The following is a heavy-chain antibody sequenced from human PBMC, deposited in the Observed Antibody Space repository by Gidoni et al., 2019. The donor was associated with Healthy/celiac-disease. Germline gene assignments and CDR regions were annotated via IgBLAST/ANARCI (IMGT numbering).Heavy chain of an antibody. Sequence: QVQLQESGPGLVKPSETLSLTCTVSGGSISSYYWSWIRQPPGKGLEWIGYIYYSGSTNYNPSLKSRVTISVDTSKNQFSLKLSSVTAADTAVYYCARVKRSGSYNDFDYWGQGTLVTVSS. CDR1: GGSISSYY. V-gene: IGHV4-59*01. CDR2: IYYSGST. D-gene: IGHD1-26*01. J-gene: IGHJ4*02. CDR3: ARVKRSGSYNDFDY.